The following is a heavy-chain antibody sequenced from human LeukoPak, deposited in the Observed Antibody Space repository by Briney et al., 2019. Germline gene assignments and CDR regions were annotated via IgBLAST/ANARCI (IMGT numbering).Heavy chain of an antibody. Sequence: GGSLRLSCAASGFTFSNYAMNWVRQAPGKGLEWVSLISGSTGSTYYADSVKGRFTISRDNSNNTLYLQMNSLRAEDTAVYYCAKSGGGTYYSHIDYWGQGTLVTVSS. CDR3: AKSGGGTYYSHIDY. V-gene: IGHV3-23*01. CDR2: ISGSTGST. J-gene: IGHJ4*02. D-gene: IGHD2-15*01. CDR1: GFTFSNYA.